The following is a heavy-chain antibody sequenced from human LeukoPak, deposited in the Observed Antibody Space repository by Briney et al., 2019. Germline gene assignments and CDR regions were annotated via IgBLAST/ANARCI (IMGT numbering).Heavy chain of an antibody. CDR3: ARDPFVIAAGFDY. V-gene: IGHV3-48*01. J-gene: IGHJ4*02. D-gene: IGHD6-13*01. Sequence: SGGSLRLSCAASGFTFSSYSMNWVRQAPGKGLEWVSYISSSSSTIYYADSVKGRFTISRDNAKNSLYLQMNSLRAEDTAVYYCARDPFVIAAGFDYWGQGTLVTVSS. CDR2: ISSSSSTI. CDR1: GFTFSSYS.